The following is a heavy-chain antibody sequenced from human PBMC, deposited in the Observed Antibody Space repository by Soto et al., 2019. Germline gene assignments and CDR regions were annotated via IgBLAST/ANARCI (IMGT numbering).Heavy chain of an antibody. V-gene: IGHV5-51*01. D-gene: IGHD3-9*01. CDR3: ARSPDYDILTGYYHFDY. CDR1: GYRFTSYW. CDR2: MYPGDSDT. Sequence: GESLKISCKTSGYRFTSYWVGWVRQMPGKGLEWMGIMYPGDSDTRYSPSFQGQVTISADKSTSSAYLQWSSLKASDTAMYYCARSPDYDILTGYYHFDYWGQGTLVTVSS. J-gene: IGHJ4*02.